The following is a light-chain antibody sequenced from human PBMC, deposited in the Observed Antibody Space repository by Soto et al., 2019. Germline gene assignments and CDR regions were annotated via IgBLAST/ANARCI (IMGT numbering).Light chain of an antibody. CDR3: QQYENYWT. V-gene: IGKV1-5*01. Sequence: DIQMTQSPSTLSATAGDRVTITCRASQSISSWLAWYQHKPGKAPKLLIYDASNLDSGVPSRLSGSGSGTEFSLTISNLQPDDCATYYCQQYENYWTFGQGTKVDIK. J-gene: IGKJ1*01. CDR1: QSISSW. CDR2: DAS.